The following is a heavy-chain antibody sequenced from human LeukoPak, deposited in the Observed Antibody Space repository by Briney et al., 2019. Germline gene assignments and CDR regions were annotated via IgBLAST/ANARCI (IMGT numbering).Heavy chain of an antibody. D-gene: IGHD3-9*01. V-gene: IGHV4-39*07. Sequence: SETLSLTCTVSGGSFSSSSYSWGWIRQPPGKGLEWIGSIYYSGSTYYNPSLKSRVTISVDTSKNQFSLKLSSVTAADTAVYYCARRRGFDWYASPRNYYYYYYMDVWGKGTTVTISS. CDR3: ARRRGFDWYASPRNYYYYYYMDV. J-gene: IGHJ6*03. CDR2: IYYSGST. CDR1: GGSFSSSSYS.